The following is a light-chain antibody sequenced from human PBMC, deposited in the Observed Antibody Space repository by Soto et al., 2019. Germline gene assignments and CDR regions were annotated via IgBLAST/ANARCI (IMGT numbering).Light chain of an antibody. V-gene: IGKV1-5*03. CDR2: KAS. J-gene: IGKJ3*01. Sequence: DIQMTQSPSTLSASVGDRVTITCRASQSISNWLAWYQQKPGKAPKLLISKASSLESGVPSRFSGSGSGTEFTLTISSLQPDDFATYYCQQYNSYSTFGPGTKVDIK. CDR1: QSISNW. CDR3: QQYNSYST.